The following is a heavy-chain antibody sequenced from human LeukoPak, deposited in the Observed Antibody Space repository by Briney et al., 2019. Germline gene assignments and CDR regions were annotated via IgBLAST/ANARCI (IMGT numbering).Heavy chain of an antibody. CDR3: ATLQTAPELDC. CDR1: DCTFTSYG. CDR2: ISAYNGNT. V-gene: IGHV1-18*01. Sequence: ASGSFSCKASDCTFTSYGISWVRQAPGQGLEWMGWISAYNGNTNYAQKLQGRVTMTTDTSTSTAYMELRSLRSDDTAVYYCATLQTAPELDCWGQRTVVTVSS. J-gene: IGHJ4*02. D-gene: IGHD1-14*01.